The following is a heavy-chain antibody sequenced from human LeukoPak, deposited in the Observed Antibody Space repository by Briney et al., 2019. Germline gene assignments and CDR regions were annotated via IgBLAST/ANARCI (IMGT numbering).Heavy chain of an antibody. J-gene: IGHJ4*02. Sequence: SETLSLTCTVSGGSISSYYWSWIRQPPGKGLEWIGSIYYSGSTYYNPSLKSRVTISVDTSKNQFSLKLSSVTAADTAVYYCARVRNYEVDYWGQGTLVTVSS. D-gene: IGHD1-7*01. CDR2: IYYSGST. CDR1: GGSISSYY. CDR3: ARVRNYEVDY. V-gene: IGHV4-59*12.